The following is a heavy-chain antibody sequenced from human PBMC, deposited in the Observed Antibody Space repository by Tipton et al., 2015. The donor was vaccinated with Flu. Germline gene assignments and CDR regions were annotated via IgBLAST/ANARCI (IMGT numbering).Heavy chain of an antibody. CDR1: GYSFTTYW. CDR2: IFPGNSDT. J-gene: IGHJ3*02. V-gene: IGHV5-51*03. Sequence: QLVQSGAEMKKPGESLKISCKGSGYSFTTYWIHWVRQMPGKELEWMGSIFPGNSDTRYSPSFQGQVTMSAGKSISTAYLQWSRLTASDTGMYYCAAAVAAYAFDIWGQGTMVTVSS. D-gene: IGHD6-19*01. CDR3: AAAVAAYAFDI.